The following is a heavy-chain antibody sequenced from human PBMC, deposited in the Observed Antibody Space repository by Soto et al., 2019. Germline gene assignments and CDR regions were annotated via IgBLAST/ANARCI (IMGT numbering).Heavy chain of an antibody. Sequence: ASVKVSCKASGCTFSSYAISGVRQAPGQGLEWMGGIIPIFGTANYAQKFKGRVTITADESTSTAYMELSSLRSEDTAVYYCASQGTLAFDIWGQGTMVTVSS. J-gene: IGHJ3*02. V-gene: IGHV1-69*13. CDR1: GCTFSSYA. CDR3: ASQGTLAFDI. D-gene: IGHD1-7*01. CDR2: IIPIFGTA.